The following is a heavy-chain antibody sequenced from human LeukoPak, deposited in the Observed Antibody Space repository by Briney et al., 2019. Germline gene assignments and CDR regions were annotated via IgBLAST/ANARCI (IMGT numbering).Heavy chain of an antibody. CDR3: ARGAHYDSSGYFGY. CDR2: ISAYNGNT. D-gene: IGHD3-22*01. V-gene: IGHV1-18*01. J-gene: IGHJ4*02. Sequence: GASVKVSCKASGYTFTSYGISWVRQAPGQGLESMGWISAYNGNTNYAQKLQGRVTMTTDTSTSTAYMELRSLRSDDTAVYYCARGAHYDSSGYFGYWGQGTLVTVSS. CDR1: GYTFTSYG.